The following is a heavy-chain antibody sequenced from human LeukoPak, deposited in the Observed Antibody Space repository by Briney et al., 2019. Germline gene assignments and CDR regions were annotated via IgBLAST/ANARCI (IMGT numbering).Heavy chain of an antibody. CDR3: ATGPRLARYYYGMDV. V-gene: IGHV1-24*01. D-gene: IGHD3-3*02. J-gene: IGHJ6*02. Sequence: ASVKVSCKVSGYTLTELSMHWVRQAPGKGLEWMGGFDPEDGETIYAQKFRGRVTMTEDTSTDTAYMELSSLRSEDTAVYYCATGPRLARYYYGMDVWGQGTTVTVSS. CDR2: FDPEDGET. CDR1: GYTLTELS.